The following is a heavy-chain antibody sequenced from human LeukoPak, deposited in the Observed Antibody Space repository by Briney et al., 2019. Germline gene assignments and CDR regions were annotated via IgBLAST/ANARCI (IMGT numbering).Heavy chain of an antibody. CDR3: ARDTSGYCSTSRCYGSWYFDL. Sequence: GGSLRLSCAASGFTFSDYYMSWIRQAPGKGLEWVSYISSSSSYTNYADSVKGRFTISRDNAKNSLYLQMNSLGAEDTAVYYCARDTSGYCSTSRCYGSWYFDLWGRGTLVTVSS. J-gene: IGHJ2*01. CDR1: GFTFSDYY. D-gene: IGHD2-2*01. CDR2: ISSSSSYT. V-gene: IGHV3-11*05.